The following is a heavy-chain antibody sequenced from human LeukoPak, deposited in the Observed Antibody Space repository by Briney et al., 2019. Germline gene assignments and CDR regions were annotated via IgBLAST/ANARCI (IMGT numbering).Heavy chain of an antibody. CDR2: IIPIFGTA. CDR3: AREVGYYDSSGYKNWFDP. J-gene: IGHJ5*02. CDR1: GGTFSSYA. V-gene: IGHV1-69*06. D-gene: IGHD3-22*01. Sequence: SVKVSCKASGGTFSSYAISWVRQAPGQGLEWMGGIIPIFGTANYAQKFQGRVTITADKSTSTAYMELSSLRSEDTAVYYCAREVGYYDSSGYKNWFDPWGQGTLVTVSS.